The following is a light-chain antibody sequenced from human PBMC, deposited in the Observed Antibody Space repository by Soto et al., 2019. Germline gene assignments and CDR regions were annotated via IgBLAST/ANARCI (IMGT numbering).Light chain of an antibody. J-gene: IGKJ2*01. Sequence: DIQMTQSPSTLSASVGDRVTITCRASQSIDSSLAWYQQKPRKGPKLLIYDASTLESGVPSRFSGSGFGTEFALTIRSLKPDDFATFYCQRYNSYGTFGQGTKVDIK. V-gene: IGKV1-5*01. CDR1: QSIDSS. CDR2: DAS. CDR3: QRYNSYGT.